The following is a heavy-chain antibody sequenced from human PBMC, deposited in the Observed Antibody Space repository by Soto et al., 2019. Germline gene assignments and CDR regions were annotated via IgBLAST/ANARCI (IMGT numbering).Heavy chain of an antibody. V-gene: IGHV3-23*01. CDR1: GFTFSSYA. Sequence: PGGSLRLSCAASGFTFSSYAMSWVRQAPGKGLEWVSAISGSGGSTYYADPVKGRFTISRDNSKNTLYLQMNSLRAEDTAVYYCAKSQSKGLLRYELDYWGPGTLVTVSS. CDR2: ISGSGGST. CDR3: AKSQSKGLLRYELDY. D-gene: IGHD2-2*02. J-gene: IGHJ4*02.